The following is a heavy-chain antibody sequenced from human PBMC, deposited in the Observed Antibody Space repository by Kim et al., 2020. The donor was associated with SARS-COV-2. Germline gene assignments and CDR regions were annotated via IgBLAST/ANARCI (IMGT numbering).Heavy chain of an antibody. D-gene: IGHD1-20*01. Sequence: GGSLRLSCAASGIAFSNYGMHWVRQAPGRGLEWVAVIAYDGKNKYYADSVNGRFTISRDNSKNTLFLQMNSLRADDTAMYYCAKNTQPTLITPDSWGQGTLVTVSS. CDR3: AKNTQPTLITPDS. V-gene: IGHV3-30*18. CDR2: IAYDGKNK. J-gene: IGHJ4*02. CDR1: GIAFSNYG.